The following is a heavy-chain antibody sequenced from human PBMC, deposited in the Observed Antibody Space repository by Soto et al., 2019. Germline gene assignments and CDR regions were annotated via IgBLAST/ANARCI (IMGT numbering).Heavy chain of an antibody. CDR3: ASGMGSIPAPGIDF. D-gene: IGHD6-13*01. V-gene: IGHV3-30-3*01. J-gene: IGHJ4*02. CDR2: ISYDGNNK. CDR1: GFIFSSYA. Sequence: QVQLVESGGGVVQPGRSLRLSCAASGFIFSSYAMHWVRQAPGKGLEWVAVISYDGNNKYNADFVKGRFTISRDNSKSTVYLQMNSLRAEDTAVYYCASGMGSIPAPGIDFWGQGTLVTVSS.